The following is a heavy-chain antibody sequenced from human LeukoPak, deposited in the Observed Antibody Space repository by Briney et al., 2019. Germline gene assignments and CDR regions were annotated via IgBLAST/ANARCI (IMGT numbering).Heavy chain of an antibody. CDR3: AKGYGGSSGSYSDYFDY. CDR2: ISYDGSNK. CDR1: GFTSSSYA. D-gene: IGHD1-26*01. J-gene: IGHJ4*02. V-gene: IGHV3-30*04. Sequence: GRSLRLSCAVSGFTSSSYAMHWVRQAPGKGLEWVAVISYDGSNKYHADSVKGRFTISRDNSKNTLYLQMNSLRAEDTAVYYCAKGYGGSSGSYSDYFDYWGQGTLVTVSS.